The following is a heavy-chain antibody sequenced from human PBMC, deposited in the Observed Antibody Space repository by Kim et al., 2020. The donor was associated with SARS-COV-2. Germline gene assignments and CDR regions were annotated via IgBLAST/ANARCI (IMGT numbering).Heavy chain of an antibody. V-gene: IGHV4-34*01. CDR1: GGSFSGYY. J-gene: IGHJ6*01. CDR3: ARGTPRYCSGGSCHSNYY. CDR2: INHSGST. D-gene: IGHD2-15*01. Sequence: SETLSLTCAVYGGSFSGYYWSWIRQPPGKGLEWIGEINHSGSTNYNPSLKSRVTISVDTSKNQFSLKLSSVTAADTAVYYCARGTPRYCSGGSCHSNYY.